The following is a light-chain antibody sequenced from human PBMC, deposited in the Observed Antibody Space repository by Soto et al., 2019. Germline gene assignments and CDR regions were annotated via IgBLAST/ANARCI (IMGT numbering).Light chain of an antibody. CDR2: AAS. J-gene: IGKJ2*01. Sequence: DIQMTQSPSSLSASVGERVTITCRASQFIRNYLTWYQHKPGKAPKLLIYAASTLQGGVPSRFSGSGSRTDFTLTINSLQPEDFATYYCQQSYSAPYTFGQGARLEIK. CDR3: QQSYSAPYT. V-gene: IGKV1-39*01. CDR1: QFIRNY.